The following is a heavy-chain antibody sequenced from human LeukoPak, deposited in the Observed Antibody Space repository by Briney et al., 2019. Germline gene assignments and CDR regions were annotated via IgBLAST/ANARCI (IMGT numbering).Heavy chain of an antibody. V-gene: IGHV4-4*02. Sequence: SGTLSLTCAVSGGSISSSNWWSWVRQPPGKGLEWIGEIYHSGSTNYNPSLKSRVTMSVDTSKSQVSLKLSSVTAADTAVYYCARDRGFYDTSGYYSNWFDPWGQGILVTVSS. J-gene: IGHJ5*02. CDR3: ARDRGFYDTSGYYSNWFDP. CDR2: IYHSGST. CDR1: GGSISSSNW. D-gene: IGHD3-22*01.